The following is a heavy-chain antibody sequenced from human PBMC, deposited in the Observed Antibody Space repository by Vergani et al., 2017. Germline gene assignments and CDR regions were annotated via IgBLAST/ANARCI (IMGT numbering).Heavy chain of an antibody. Sequence: EVQLVQSGAEGKKPGATVKISCKVSGYTFTDYFMHWVQQAPGKGLEWIGLVDPEDGETIYAEKFQGRVTISADTSTDTAYMELSSLRSEDTAVSYCSTGGVVSGSYVAYWGQVTLVTVSS. D-gene: IGHD3-10*01. V-gene: IGHV1-69-2*01. CDR3: STGGVVSGSYVAY. J-gene: IGHJ4*02. CDR2: VDPEDGET. CDR1: GYTFTDYF.